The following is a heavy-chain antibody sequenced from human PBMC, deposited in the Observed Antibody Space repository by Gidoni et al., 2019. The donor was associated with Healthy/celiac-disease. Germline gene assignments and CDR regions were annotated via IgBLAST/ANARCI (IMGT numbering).Heavy chain of an antibody. J-gene: IGHJ6*02. Sequence: QVQLVESGGGVVQPGRSLRLSCAASGFTFSSYAMHWVRQAPGKGLEWVAVISYDGSNKYYADSVKGRFTISRDNSKNTLYLQMNSLRAEDTAVYYCARGTPSGFYYYGMDVWGQGTTVTVSS. CDR3: ARGTPSGFYYYGMDV. CDR1: GFTFSSYA. D-gene: IGHD2-15*01. CDR2: ISYDGSNK. V-gene: IGHV3-30*01.